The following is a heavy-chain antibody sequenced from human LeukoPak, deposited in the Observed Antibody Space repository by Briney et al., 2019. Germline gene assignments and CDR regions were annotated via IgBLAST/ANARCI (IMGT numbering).Heavy chain of an antibody. D-gene: IGHD3-10*01. CDR1: GYTFTDNY. J-gene: IGHJ4*02. Sequence: ASMKASCKASGYTFTDNYLHWVRQAPGHGLEWMGWISPNTGTTNYAQNFQGRVAMTRDTSISTAYMELGRLRSDDTAMYYCARSPRGLRTLFFDFWGQGSLVTVSS. V-gene: IGHV1-2*02. CDR3: ARSPRGLRTLFFDF. CDR2: ISPNTGTT.